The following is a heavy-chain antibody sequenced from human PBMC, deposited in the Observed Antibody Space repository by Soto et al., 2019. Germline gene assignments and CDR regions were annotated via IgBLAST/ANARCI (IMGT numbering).Heavy chain of an antibody. J-gene: IGHJ4*02. Sequence: GGSLRLSCATSEFTFSFYAMTWVRQAPGKGLEWVSVISGSGGSTHYADSVKGRFTISRDNSMHTLYLQMSSLRAEDTGVYYCVRDLPSFYDTSGYPHWGQGTLVTVSS. CDR2: ISGSGGST. CDR1: EFTFSFYA. D-gene: IGHD3-22*01. V-gene: IGHV3-23*01. CDR3: VRDLPSFYDTSGYPH.